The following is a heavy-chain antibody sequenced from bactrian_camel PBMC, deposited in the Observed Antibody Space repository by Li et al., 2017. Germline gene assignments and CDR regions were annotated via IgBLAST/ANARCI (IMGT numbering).Heavy chain of an antibody. Sequence: QVQLVESGGGSVQAGGSLRLSCAASGFTSITYITYCMGWFRQTPGKERGGVASIATYGSSTYADAVKGRFTIFKDNAKKTLYLQMNRLKAEDTAMYCCAARRSGGAGCFTGSTGAYDDWGQGTQVTVS. V-gene: IGHV3S53*01. CDR2: IATYGSS. CDR1: GFTSITYITYC. J-gene: IGHJ4*01. D-gene: IGHD2*01. CDR3: AARRSGGAGCFTGSTGAYDD.